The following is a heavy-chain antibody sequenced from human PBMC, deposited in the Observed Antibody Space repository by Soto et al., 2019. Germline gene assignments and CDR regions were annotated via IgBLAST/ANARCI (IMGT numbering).Heavy chain of an antibody. D-gene: IGHD2-15*01. CDR1: GFTFSSYA. CDR3: ARSGVVAASYYGMDV. J-gene: IGHJ6*02. V-gene: IGHV3-30-3*01. CDR2: ISYDGSNK. Sequence: QVQLVESGGGVVQPGRSLRLSCAASGFTFSSYAMHWVRQAPGKGLEWVAVISYDGSNKYYADSVKGRFTISRDNSKNTLYLQMNSLRAEDTAVYYCARSGVVAASYYGMDVWGQGTTVTVSS.